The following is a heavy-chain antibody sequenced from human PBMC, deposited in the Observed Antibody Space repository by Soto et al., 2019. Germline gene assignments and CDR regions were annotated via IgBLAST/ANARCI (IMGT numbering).Heavy chain of an antibody. V-gene: IGHV5-10-1*01. J-gene: IGHJ5*02. D-gene: IGHD3-22*01. CDR3: VSYYYESTGYYVDH. CDR2: IDPSDSYT. Sequence: PGESLKISCKGSGYNFTTYWISWVRQMPGKGLEWMGRIDPSDSYTTYTPSFQGHVTISADKSFTTAYLQWSSLKASDTAMYYCVSYYYESTGYYVDHWGQGTLVTVSS. CDR1: GYNFTTYW.